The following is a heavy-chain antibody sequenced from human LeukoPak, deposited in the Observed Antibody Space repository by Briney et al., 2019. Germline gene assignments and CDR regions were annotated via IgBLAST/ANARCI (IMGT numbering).Heavy chain of an antibody. V-gene: IGHV4-4*07. CDR1: GGSISSYY. Sequence: PSETLSLTCTVSGGSISSYYWSWIRQPAGKGLEWIGRIYTSGSTNYNPSLKSRVTMSVDTSKNQFSLKLSSVTAADTAVYYCARGNVVVPAAPSPYYYYYMDVWGKGTTVTISS. CDR3: ARGNVVVPAAPSPYYYYYMDV. D-gene: IGHD2-2*01. J-gene: IGHJ6*03. CDR2: IYTSGST.